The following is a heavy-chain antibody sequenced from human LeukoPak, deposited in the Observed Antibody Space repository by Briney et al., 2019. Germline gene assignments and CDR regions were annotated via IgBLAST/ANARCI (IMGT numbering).Heavy chain of an antibody. V-gene: IGHV7-4-1*02. CDR3: TRGNDTTGYFTY. Sequence: ASVKVSCKASGYTFTNYTVNWVRQALGQGLEYMGWINTNTGNPTYAQGFTGRFAFSLDTSVTTTYLQINSLKAADTAVYYCTRGNDTTGYFTYWGQGTLVTVSS. CDR1: GYTFTNYT. D-gene: IGHD3-22*01. CDR2: INTNTGNP. J-gene: IGHJ4*02.